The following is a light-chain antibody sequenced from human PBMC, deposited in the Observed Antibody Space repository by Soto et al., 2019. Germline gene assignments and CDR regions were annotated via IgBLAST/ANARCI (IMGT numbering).Light chain of an antibody. J-gene: IGLJ2*01. CDR3: NSYGGSNNYVV. CDR2: DVT. CDR1: SSDVGGYNY. V-gene: IGLV2-8*01. Sequence: QSVLTQPPSASGSPGQSVTISCTGTSSDVGGYNYVSWYQQHPGKAPQLIIYDVTKRPSGVPDRFSGSKSGNTASLTVSGLQAEDEAGYFWNSYGGSNNYVVFGGGTKVTVL.